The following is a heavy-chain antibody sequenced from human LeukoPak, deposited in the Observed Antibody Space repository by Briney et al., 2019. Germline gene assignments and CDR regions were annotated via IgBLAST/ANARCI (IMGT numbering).Heavy chain of an antibody. CDR2: ISGSGGST. J-gene: IGHJ4*02. CDR1: GFTFSSYA. CDR3: AKTTNNWNYCLDY. V-gene: IGHV3-23*01. Sequence: PGGSLRLSCAASGFTFSSYAMSWVRQAPGKGLEWVSAISGSGGSTHYADSVKGRFTISRDNSKNTLYLQMNSLRAEDTAVYYCAKTTNNWNYCLDYWGQGTLVTVSS. D-gene: IGHD1-7*01.